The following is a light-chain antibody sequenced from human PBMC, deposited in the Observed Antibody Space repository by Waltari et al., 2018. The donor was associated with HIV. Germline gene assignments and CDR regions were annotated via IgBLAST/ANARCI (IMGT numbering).Light chain of an antibody. Sequence: QSVLTQPPSASGTPGQRVTISCSASRSTIGSNPVNWYQHLPGTAPKLLIYGNDQRPSGVPDRFSASRSGTSASLAISGLQSADEADYYCAAWDDSLNGGVFGGGTKLTVL. CDR1: RSTIGSNP. CDR3: AAWDDSLNGGV. CDR2: GND. V-gene: IGLV1-44*01. J-gene: IGLJ3*02.